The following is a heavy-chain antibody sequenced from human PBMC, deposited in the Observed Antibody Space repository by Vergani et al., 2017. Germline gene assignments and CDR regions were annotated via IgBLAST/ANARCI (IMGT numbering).Heavy chain of an antibody. V-gene: IGHV1-69*08. CDR2: IIPILGIA. CDR3: ARDQDLGNWYFDL. Sequence: QVQLVQSGAEVKKPGSSVKVSCKASGGTFSSYTISWVRQAPGQGLVWMGRIIPILGIANYAQKFEGRVTITADKSTSTAYMELSSLRSEDTAVYYCARDQDLGNWYFDLWGRGTLVTVSS. J-gene: IGHJ2*01. CDR1: GGTFSSYT.